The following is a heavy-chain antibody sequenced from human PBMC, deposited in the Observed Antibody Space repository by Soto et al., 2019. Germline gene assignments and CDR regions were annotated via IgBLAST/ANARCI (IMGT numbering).Heavy chain of an antibody. CDR1: GFPFMTYW. CDR2: MKEEATEK. D-gene: IGHD2-15*01. J-gene: IGHJ4*02. CDR3: ARPPVIDIVVPPDY. Sequence: EVRLVESGGGLVQPGESLKLSCEASGFPFMTYWMSWVRQAPGKGLEWVAHMKEEATEKYLDSVKGRFIISRDNAKNSLYLQMNSLRAEDTAVYYCARPPVIDIVVPPDYWGQGTLVTVSS. V-gene: IGHV3-7*01.